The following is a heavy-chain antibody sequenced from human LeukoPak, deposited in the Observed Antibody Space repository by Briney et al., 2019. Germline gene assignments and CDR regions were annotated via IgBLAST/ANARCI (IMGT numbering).Heavy chain of an antibody. CDR3: AGYSGTYSEDY. D-gene: IGHD1-26*01. J-gene: IGHJ4*02. V-gene: IGHV3-48*04. CDR2: ISSSGTTI. CDR1: GFTFSSYS. Sequence: GGSLRLSCAASGFTFSSYSMNWVRQAPGKGLEWVSYISSSGTTIYYADSVRGRFTISRDNAKNSLYLQMNSLRAEDTAVYYCAGYSGTYSEDYWGQGTLVTVSS.